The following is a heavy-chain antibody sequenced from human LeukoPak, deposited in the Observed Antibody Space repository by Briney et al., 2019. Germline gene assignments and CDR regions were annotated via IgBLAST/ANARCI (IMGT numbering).Heavy chain of an antibody. CDR3: ARLGPTYGDYFDY. D-gene: IGHD1-26*01. J-gene: IGHJ4*02. Sequence: PGGSLRLSCAASGFTFSSYWMAWLRQAPGKGLEWVANIKEDGSEEAYVDSVKGRFTLSRDNAKNSQYLQMNSLRAEDTAVYFCARLGPTYGDYFDYWGQGALVTVSS. CDR2: IKEDGSEE. CDR1: GFTFSSYW. V-gene: IGHV3-7*05.